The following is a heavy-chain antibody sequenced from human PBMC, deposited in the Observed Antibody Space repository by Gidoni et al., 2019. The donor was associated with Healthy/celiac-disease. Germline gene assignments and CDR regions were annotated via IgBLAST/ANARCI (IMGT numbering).Heavy chain of an antibody. J-gene: IGHJ2*01. CDR2: IYYSGST. Sequence: SWIRQPPGQGLEWIGYIYYSGSTNYNPSLKSRVTIAVDTSKNQFSLKLSSVTAADTAVYYCARVLGYFDHWGRGTLVTVSS. CDR3: ARVLGYFDH. V-gene: IGHV4-59*01.